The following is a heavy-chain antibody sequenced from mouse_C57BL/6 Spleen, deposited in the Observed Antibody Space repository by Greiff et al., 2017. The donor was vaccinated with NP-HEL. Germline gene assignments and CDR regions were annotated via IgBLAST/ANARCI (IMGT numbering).Heavy chain of an antibody. CDR3: ARSRDFTTLYYAMDY. Sequence: VQLQQPGAELVKPGASVKMSCKASGYTFTSYWITWVKQRPGQGLEWIGDIYPGSGSTNYNEKFKSKATLTVDTSSSTAYMQLSSLTSEDSAVYYGARSRDFTTLYYAMDYWGQGTSVTVSS. CDR1: GYTFTSYW. V-gene: IGHV1-55*01. D-gene: IGHD2-12*01. J-gene: IGHJ4*01. CDR2: IYPGSGST.